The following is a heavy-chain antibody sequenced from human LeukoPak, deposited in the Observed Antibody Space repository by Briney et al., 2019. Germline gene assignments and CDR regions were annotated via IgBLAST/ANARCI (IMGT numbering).Heavy chain of an antibody. CDR3: AKRDRPCSGDCSAPYYFDY. J-gene: IGHJ4*02. Sequence: GGSLRLSCTASGFTFSSYAMSWVRQAPGKGLEWVSSISSSGANTYYADSVKGRFTISRDNSKNTLYLQMSSLRVEDTAVYYCAKRDRPCSGDCSAPYYFDYWGQGTLVTVSS. V-gene: IGHV3-23*01. CDR1: GFTFSSYA. CDR2: ISSSGANT. D-gene: IGHD2-21*02.